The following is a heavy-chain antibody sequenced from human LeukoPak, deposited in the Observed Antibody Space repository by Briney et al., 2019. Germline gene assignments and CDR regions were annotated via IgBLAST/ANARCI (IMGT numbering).Heavy chain of an antibody. J-gene: IGHJ5*02. CDR3: ARDSSRDYFLGWFDP. Sequence: SETLSLTCTVSDDSISSGGYSWSWIRQPPGKGLEWIGYIYDSGSTYYNPSLKSRVTISIDMSKNQISLKLSSVTAADTAVYYCARDSSRDYFLGWFDPWGQGTLVTVSS. CDR2: IYDSGST. D-gene: IGHD3-3*01. CDR1: DDSISSGGYS. V-gene: IGHV4-30-4*07.